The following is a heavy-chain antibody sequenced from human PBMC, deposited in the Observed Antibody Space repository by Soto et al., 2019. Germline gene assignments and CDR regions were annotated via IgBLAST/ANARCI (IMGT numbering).Heavy chain of an antibody. D-gene: IGHD3-16*02. V-gene: IGHV3-30*18. CDR2: ISYDGSDK. J-gene: IGHJ4*02. CDR1: GFTFSSYG. Sequence: QVQLVESGGGLVQPGRSLRLSCAASGFTFSSYGMHWVRQAPGKGLEWVAVISYDGSDKYYADSVKGRFTISRDNSKNTLNMQMNSLRADDTAVYYCAQALGELSPESYDYWGQGTLLTVSS. CDR3: AQALGELSPESYDY.